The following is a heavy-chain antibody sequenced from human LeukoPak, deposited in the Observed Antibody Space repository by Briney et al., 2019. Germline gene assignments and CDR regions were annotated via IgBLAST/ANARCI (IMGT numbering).Heavy chain of an antibody. D-gene: IGHD5-24*01. V-gene: IGHV4-4*09. Sequence: SETLSLTCTVSGGSTSSYYWSWIRQPPGKGLEWIGYIYTSGSTNYNPSLKSRVTISVDTSKNQFSLKLSSVTAADTAVYYCARLGTGDGYNLDYWGQGTLVTVSS. CDR3: ARLGTGDGYNLDY. CDR1: GGSTSSYY. CDR2: IYTSGST. J-gene: IGHJ4*02.